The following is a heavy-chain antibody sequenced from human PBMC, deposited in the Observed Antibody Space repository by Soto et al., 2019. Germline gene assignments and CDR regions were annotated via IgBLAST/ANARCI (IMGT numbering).Heavy chain of an antibody. CDR3: ARDAHTILGVVIIPNGMDV. CDR2: INSDGSST. V-gene: IGHV3-74*01. J-gene: IGHJ6*02. CDR1: GFTFSSYW. Sequence: GGSLRLSCAASGFTFSSYWMHWVRQAPGKGLVWVSRINSDGSSTSYADSVKGRFTISRDNAKNTLYLQMNSLRAEDTAVYYCARDAHTILGVVIIPNGMDVWGQGTTVTVSS. D-gene: IGHD3-3*01.